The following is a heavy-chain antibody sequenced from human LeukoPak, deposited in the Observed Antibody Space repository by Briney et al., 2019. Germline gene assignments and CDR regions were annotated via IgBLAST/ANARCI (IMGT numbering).Heavy chain of an antibody. Sequence: GGSLRLSCAASGFTFSSYAMSWVRQAPGKGLEWVSAISGSGGSTYYADSVKGRFTISRDNAKNSLYLQMNSLRAEDTAVYYCARAQQLVPVLDFDYWGQGTLVTVSS. CDR2: ISGSGGST. CDR1: GFTFSSYA. J-gene: IGHJ4*02. D-gene: IGHD6-13*01. CDR3: ARAQQLVPVLDFDY. V-gene: IGHV3-23*01.